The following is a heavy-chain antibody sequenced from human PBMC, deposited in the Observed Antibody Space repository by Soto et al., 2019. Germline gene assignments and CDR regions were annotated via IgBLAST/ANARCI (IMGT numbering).Heavy chain of an antibody. Sequence: PSETLSLTCTVSGGSISSGDYYWSWIRQPPGKGLEWIGYIYYSGSTYYNPSLKSRVTISVDTSKNQFSLKLSSVTAADTAVYYCARSEAGLYSGYVDYWGQGTLVTVSS. CDR1: GGSISSGDYY. J-gene: IGHJ4*02. V-gene: IGHV4-30-4*01. CDR3: ARSEAGLYSGYVDY. D-gene: IGHD5-12*01. CDR2: IYYSGST.